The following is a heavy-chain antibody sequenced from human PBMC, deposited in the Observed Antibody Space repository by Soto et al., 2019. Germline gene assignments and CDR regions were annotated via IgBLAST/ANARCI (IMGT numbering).Heavy chain of an antibody. D-gene: IGHD5-12*01. Sequence: QVQLVESGGGVVQPGGSLRLSCAASGFTFSSFGIHWVRQAPAKGLEWVAVISYDGIDKNYGDSVKGRFTISRENSKNMVYLQMNSLRAEDTAVYYCAKDLREMATIRPDYWGQGILVTVSS. CDR2: ISYDGIDK. CDR3: AKDLREMATIRPDY. V-gene: IGHV3-30*18. CDR1: GFTFSSFG. J-gene: IGHJ4*02.